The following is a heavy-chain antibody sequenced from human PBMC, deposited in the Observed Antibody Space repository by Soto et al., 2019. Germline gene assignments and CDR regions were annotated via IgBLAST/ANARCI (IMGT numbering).Heavy chain of an antibody. CDR3: AREHPHYDFWSGYSTRRMGYYYYYMDV. CDR1: GGSFSGYY. D-gene: IGHD3-3*01. CDR2: INHSGST. Sequence: SETLSLTCAVYGGSFSGYYWSWIRQPPGKGLEWIGEINHSGSTNYNSSLKSRVTISVDTSKNQFSLKLSSVTAADTAVYYCAREHPHYDFWSGYSTRRMGYYYYYMDVWGKGTTVTVSS. J-gene: IGHJ6*03. V-gene: IGHV4-34*01.